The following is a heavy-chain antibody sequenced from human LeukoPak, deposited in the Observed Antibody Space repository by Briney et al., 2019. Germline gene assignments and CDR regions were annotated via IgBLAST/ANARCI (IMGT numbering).Heavy chain of an antibody. J-gene: IGHJ4*02. Sequence: HGASVKVSCKGSGYSFTSYYMHWVRQAPGQGLEWMGRINPNSGGTNYAQKFQGRVTMTRDTSISTAYMELSRLRSDDTAVYYCARGQWELLRGGDYWGQGTLVTVSS. CDR3: ARGQWELLRGGDY. CDR1: GYSFTSYY. CDR2: INPNSGGT. V-gene: IGHV1-2*06. D-gene: IGHD1-26*01.